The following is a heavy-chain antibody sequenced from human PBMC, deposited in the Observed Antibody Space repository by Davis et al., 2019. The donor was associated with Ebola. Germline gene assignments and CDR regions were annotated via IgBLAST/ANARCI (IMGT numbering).Heavy chain of an antibody. Sequence: GESLKISCAASGFTFSSYAMHWVRQAPGKGLEWVAVISYDGSNKYYADSVKGRFTISRDNSKSTLYLHMSSLRGEDTAIYYCAKEKVTGSSYYFDHWGQGALVTVSS. J-gene: IGHJ4*02. CDR3: AKEKVTGSSYYFDH. D-gene: IGHD7-27*01. V-gene: IGHV3-30*04. CDR1: GFTFSSYA. CDR2: ISYDGSNK.